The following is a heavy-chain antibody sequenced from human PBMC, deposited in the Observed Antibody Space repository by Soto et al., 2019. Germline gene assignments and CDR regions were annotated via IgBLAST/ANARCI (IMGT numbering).Heavy chain of an antibody. J-gene: IGHJ6*03. CDR2: ISSTGGNT. V-gene: IGHV3-23*01. D-gene: IGHD2-15*01. CDR3: AKDVGYCSGGSCYPGYYMDV. Sequence: PGGSLRLSCAASGFTFSSYAMSWVRQAPGKGLEWVSGISSTGGNTYYADSVKGRFTISRDNSKNTLYLQMNSLRAEDTAVYYCAKDVGYCSGGSCYPGYYMDVWGKGTTVTVSS. CDR1: GFTFSSYA.